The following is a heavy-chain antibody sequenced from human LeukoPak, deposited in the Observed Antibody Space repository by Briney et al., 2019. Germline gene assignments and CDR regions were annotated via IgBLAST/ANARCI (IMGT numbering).Heavy chain of an antibody. Sequence: SETLSLTCAVYGGSFSGYYWSWIRQPPGKGLEWIGEINHSGSTNYNPSLKRRVTISVDTSKNQFSLKLSSVTAADTAVYYCARGSIYNWNYNYYYMDVWGKGTTVTVSS. CDR1: GGSFSGYY. J-gene: IGHJ6*03. CDR3: ARGSIYNWNYNYYYMDV. CDR2: INHSGST. V-gene: IGHV4-34*01. D-gene: IGHD1-7*01.